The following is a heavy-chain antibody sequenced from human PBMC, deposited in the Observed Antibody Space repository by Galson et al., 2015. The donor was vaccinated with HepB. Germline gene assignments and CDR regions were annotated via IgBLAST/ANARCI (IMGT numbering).Heavy chain of an antibody. D-gene: IGHD5-18*01. V-gene: IGHV3-74*01. CDR3: ARGRYSYTSWEYQFDF. J-gene: IGHJ4*02. CDR2: INSDGSSR. Sequence: SLRLSCAVSGFTFSNYWMNWVRQVPGKGLVWVSRINSDGSSRTYADSVKGRFTISRDNAKNTLFLQMNSLRAEDTAVYYCARGRYSYTSWEYQFDFWGQGNLVTVSS. CDR1: GFTFSNYW.